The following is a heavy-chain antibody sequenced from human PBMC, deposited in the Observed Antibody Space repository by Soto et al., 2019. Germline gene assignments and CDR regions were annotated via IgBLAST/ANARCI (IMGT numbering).Heavy chain of an antibody. V-gene: IGHV3-23*01. CDR1: GFIFSSYA. CDR3: TGRSGRKDY. D-gene: IGHD6-25*01. J-gene: IGHJ4*02. Sequence: EVQLLESGGGLVQPGGSLRLSCAASGFIFSSYAMSWVRQAPGKGLECVSGVSGDGGSTSYADSVRGRFTISRDNSKSTLYLQMDSLRVVDTAVYYCTGRSGRKDYWGQGALVTVSS. CDR2: VSGDGGST.